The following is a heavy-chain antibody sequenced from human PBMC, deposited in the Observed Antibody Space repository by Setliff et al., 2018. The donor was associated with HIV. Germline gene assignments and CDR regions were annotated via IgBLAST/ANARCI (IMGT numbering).Heavy chain of an antibody. Sequence: SVKVSCKASGDTFSTYAITWVRQAPGQGLEWMGGIIPLVTIANYAQELQGRVRFTADKSTSTAYMELNSLRSDDTAVYYCARGRYGSGTYWGLYYYYYMDVWGKGTTVTVSS. CDR1: GDTFSTYA. CDR2: IIPLVTIA. CDR3: ARGRYGSGTYWGLYYYYYMDV. V-gene: IGHV1-69*10. D-gene: IGHD3-10*01. J-gene: IGHJ6*03.